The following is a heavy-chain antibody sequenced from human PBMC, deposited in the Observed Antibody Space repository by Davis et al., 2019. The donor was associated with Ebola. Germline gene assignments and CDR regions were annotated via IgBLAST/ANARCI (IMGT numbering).Heavy chain of an antibody. J-gene: IGHJ6*02. CDR3: ARGPSIAARPSHYYYYGMDV. CDR1: GFTFSSYG. V-gene: IGHV3-33*01. Sequence: GESLKISCAASGFTFSSYGMHWVRQAPGKGLEWVAVIWYDGSNKYYADSVKGRFTISRDNSKNTLYLQMNSLSAEDTAVYYCARGPSIAARPSHYYYYGMDVWGQGTTVTVSS. D-gene: IGHD6-6*01. CDR2: IWYDGSNK.